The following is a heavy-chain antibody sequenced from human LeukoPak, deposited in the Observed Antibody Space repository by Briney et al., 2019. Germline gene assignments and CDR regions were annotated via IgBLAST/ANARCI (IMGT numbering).Heavy chain of an antibody. CDR2: IYYSGST. CDR1: GGSISSSSYY. D-gene: IGHD3-22*01. V-gene: IGHV4-39*07. Sequence: PSETLSLTCTVSGGSISSSSYYWGWIRQPPGKGLEWIGSIYYSGSTYYNPSLKSRVTISVDTSKNQFSLKLSSVTAADTAVYYCARDVVVITNTDAFDIWGQGTMVTVSS. CDR3: ARDVVVITNTDAFDI. J-gene: IGHJ3*02.